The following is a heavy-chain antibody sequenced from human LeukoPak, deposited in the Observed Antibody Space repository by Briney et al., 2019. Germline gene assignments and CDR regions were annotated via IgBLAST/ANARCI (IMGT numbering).Heavy chain of an antibody. J-gene: IGHJ4*02. CDR2: FDPEDGET. V-gene: IGHV1-24*01. D-gene: IGHD3-22*01. CDR1: GYTLTELS. CDR3: ATAGSYYYDSSGPFDY. Sequence: GASVKVSCKVSGYTLTELSMHWVRQAPGEGLEWMGGFDPEDGETIYAQKFQGRVTMTEDTSTDTAYMELSSLRSEDTAVYYCATAGSYYYDSSGPFDYWGQGTLVTVSS.